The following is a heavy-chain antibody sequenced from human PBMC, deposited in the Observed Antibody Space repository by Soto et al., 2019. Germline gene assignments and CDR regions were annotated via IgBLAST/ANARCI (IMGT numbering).Heavy chain of an antibody. CDR2: INPSGGST. D-gene: IGHD3-10*01. CDR1: GYTFTSYY. CDR3: ARDNPSREVRGACIGY. V-gene: IGHV1-46*01. Sequence: QVQLVQSGAEVKKPGASVKVSCKASGYTFTSYYMHWVRQAPGQGLEWMGIINPSGGSTSYAQKFQGRVTMTRDTSTSTVYMELSSLRSEDTAVYYCARDNPSREVRGACIGYWGQGTLVTVSS. J-gene: IGHJ4*02.